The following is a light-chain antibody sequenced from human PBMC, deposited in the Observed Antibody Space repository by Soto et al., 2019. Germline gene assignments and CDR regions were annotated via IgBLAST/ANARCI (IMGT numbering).Light chain of an antibody. Sequence: EIVLTQSPGTLSLSPGERATLSRRASQSVSSSYLAWYQQKPGQAPRLLIYGASSRATGIPDRFSGSGSGTDFTLTISRLEPEDFAVYYCQQYGSSGAFGPGTKVDIK. CDR2: GAS. CDR3: QQYGSSGA. CDR1: QSVSSSY. J-gene: IGKJ3*01. V-gene: IGKV3-20*01.